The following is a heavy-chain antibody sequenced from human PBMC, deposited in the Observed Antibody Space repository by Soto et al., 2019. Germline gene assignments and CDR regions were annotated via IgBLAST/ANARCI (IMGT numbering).Heavy chain of an antibody. D-gene: IGHD3-16*01. CDR1: GFSITSHW. Sequence: EVQLVESGGTLVRPGESLRLSCAVSGFSITSHWMGWVRQAQEKGLEWVSSVKQDGSVKYYADSVRGRFTISRDNVKNSIFLDMSSLRVEDTALYFCVRWSLTNAYYWLDPWGRGTLVTVSS. V-gene: IGHV3-7*03. CDR2: VKQDGSVK. J-gene: IGHJ5*02. CDR3: VRWSLTNAYYWLDP.